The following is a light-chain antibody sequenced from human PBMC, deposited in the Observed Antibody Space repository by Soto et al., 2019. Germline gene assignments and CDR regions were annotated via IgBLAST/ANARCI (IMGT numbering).Light chain of an antibody. V-gene: IGKV1-33*01. Sequence: IQMTQAPSSLSASVGDRVTITCQASRDIDNYLNWYQQKPGKAPNLLIYDASNLETGVPLRFSGSRSGTHFTLTISSLQPEDIGTYYCHQYDKRPCTFGQGTKLEI. CDR3: HQYDKRPCT. CDR2: DAS. CDR1: RDIDNY. J-gene: IGKJ2*02.